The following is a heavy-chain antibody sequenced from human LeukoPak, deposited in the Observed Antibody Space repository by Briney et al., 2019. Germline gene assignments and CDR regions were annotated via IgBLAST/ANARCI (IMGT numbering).Heavy chain of an antibody. J-gene: IGHJ4*02. Sequence: GGSLRLSCAASGFTFSSYAMSWVCQAPGKGLEWVSAISGSGGSTYYADSVKGRFTISRDNSKNTLCLQMNSLRAEDTAVYYCAKGLSLYYDSSGYLFDYWGQGTLVTVSS. CDR1: GFTFSSYA. CDR3: AKGLSLYYDSSGYLFDY. D-gene: IGHD3-22*01. CDR2: ISGSGGST. V-gene: IGHV3-23*01.